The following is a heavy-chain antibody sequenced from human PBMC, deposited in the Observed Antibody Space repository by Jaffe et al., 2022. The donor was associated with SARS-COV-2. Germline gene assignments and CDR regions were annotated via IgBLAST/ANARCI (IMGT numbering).Heavy chain of an antibody. D-gene: IGHD3-3*01. CDR1: GYTFTSYD. CDR3: ARGWLRYYDFWSGNLFDP. CDR2: MNPNSGNT. Sequence: QVQLVQSGAEVKKPGASVKVSCKASGYTFTSYDINWVRQATGQGLEWMGWMNPNSGNTGYAQKFQGRVTMTRNTSISTAYMELSSLRSEDTAVYYCARGWLRYYDFWSGNLFDPWGQGTLVTVSS. V-gene: IGHV1-8*01. J-gene: IGHJ5*02.